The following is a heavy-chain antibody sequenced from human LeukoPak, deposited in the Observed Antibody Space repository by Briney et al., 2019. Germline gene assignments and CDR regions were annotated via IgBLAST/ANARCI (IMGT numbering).Heavy chain of an antibody. CDR2: ISHDGTTK. CDR3: AKGGCSSATCYVNS. J-gene: IGHJ4*02. D-gene: IGHD2-2*01. Sequence: TGGSLRLSCAASGFTFSDYGMHWVRQAPGKGPEWVAAISHDGTTKYYADSVKGRFTISRDNSKNTLYLQMNSLKADDTAVYSCAKGGCSSATCYVNSWGQGTLVTVSS. CDR1: GFTFSDYG. V-gene: IGHV3-30*18.